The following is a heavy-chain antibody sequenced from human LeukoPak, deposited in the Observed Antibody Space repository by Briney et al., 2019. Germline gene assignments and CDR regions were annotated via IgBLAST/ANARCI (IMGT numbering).Heavy chain of an antibody. CDR3: AREADVEYSYGYFYYYMDV. J-gene: IGHJ6*03. CDR2: INPNSGGT. Sequence: ASVKVSCKASGYTFTGYYMHWVRQAPGQGLEWMGRINPNSGGTNYAQKFQGRVTMTRDTSISTAYMELSSLRSEDTAVYYCAREADVEYSYGYFYYYMDVWGKGTTVTVSS. V-gene: IGHV1-2*06. D-gene: IGHD5-18*01. CDR1: GYTFTGYY.